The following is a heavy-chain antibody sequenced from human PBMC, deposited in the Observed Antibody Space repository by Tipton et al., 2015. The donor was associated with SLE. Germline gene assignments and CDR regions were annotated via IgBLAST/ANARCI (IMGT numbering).Heavy chain of an antibody. CDR3: ARERGIAAAEYYFDY. J-gene: IGHJ4*02. CDR1: GGSISSNYY. D-gene: IGHD6-13*01. Sequence: TLSLTCAVSGGSISSNYYWSWIRQPAGKGLEWIGRIYTTGGTNYNPSLKSQVTISVDTSKDQFSLKLSSVTAADTAVYYCARERGIAAAEYYFDYWGQGTLVTVSS. V-gene: IGHV4-61*02. CDR2: IYTTGGT.